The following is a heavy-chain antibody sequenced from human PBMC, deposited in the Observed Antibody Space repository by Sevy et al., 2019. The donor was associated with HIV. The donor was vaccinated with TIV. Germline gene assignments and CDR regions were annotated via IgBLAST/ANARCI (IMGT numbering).Heavy chain of an antibody. CDR2: IRQDGSEK. Sequence: GSLRLSCAVSGFTFRNFWMSWVRQAPGKGLEWVANIRQDGSEKYYVYSVRGRFTISRDNAKNSLFLQLNSLRADDTAIYYCAKSYFGSGTSYGMDLWGRGTTVTVSS. D-gene: IGHD3-10*01. J-gene: IGHJ6*02. CDR3: AKSYFGSGTSYGMDL. V-gene: IGHV3-7*01. CDR1: GFTFRNFW.